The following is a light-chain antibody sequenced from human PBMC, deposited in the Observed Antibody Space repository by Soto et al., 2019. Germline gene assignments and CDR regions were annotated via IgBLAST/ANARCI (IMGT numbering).Light chain of an antibody. V-gene: IGKV3-20*01. CDR2: AAS. J-gene: IGKJ1*01. Sequence: EIVLTQSPGTLSLSPGERATLSCRASQSVSSDFLAWYQQKPGQAPRLLIYAASSRASGIPDRFSDSGSETEFTLTISRLEPEDFAVYYCLKYGRSPGWTFGQGTKVEIK. CDR1: QSVSSDF. CDR3: LKYGRSPGWT.